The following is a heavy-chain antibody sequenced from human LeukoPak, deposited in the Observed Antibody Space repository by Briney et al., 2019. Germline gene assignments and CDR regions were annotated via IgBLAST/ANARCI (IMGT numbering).Heavy chain of an antibody. D-gene: IGHD1-26*01. Sequence: ASVKVSCKATGATFSSYAISWVRQAPGQGLEWMGRIIPIFGTANYAQKFQGRVTITTDESTSTAYMELSSLRSEDTAVYYCTRVMVGATTDYWGQGTLVTVSS. CDR3: TRVMVGATTDY. CDR1: GATFSSYA. V-gene: IGHV1-69*05. J-gene: IGHJ4*02. CDR2: IIPIFGTA.